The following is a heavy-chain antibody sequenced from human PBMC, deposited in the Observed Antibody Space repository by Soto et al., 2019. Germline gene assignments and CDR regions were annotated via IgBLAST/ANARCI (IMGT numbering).Heavy chain of an antibody. Sequence: GESLKISCKGSGYSFTSYWIGWVRQMPGKGLDWMGIIYPGDSDTRYSPSFQGQVTISADKSISTAYLQWSSLKASDTAMYYCARHDAHSGYDDYYYYGMDVWGRGTTVTVSS. J-gene: IGHJ6*01. CDR2: IYPGDSDT. V-gene: IGHV5-51*01. CDR1: GYSFTSYW. D-gene: IGHD5-12*01. CDR3: ARHDAHSGYDDYYYYGMDV.